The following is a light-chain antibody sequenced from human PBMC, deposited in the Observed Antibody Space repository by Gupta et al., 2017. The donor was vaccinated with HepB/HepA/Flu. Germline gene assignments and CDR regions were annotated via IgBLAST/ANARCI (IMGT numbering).Light chain of an antibody. CDR3: QQSYNTPRT. CDR1: QTISRQ. CDR2: AAS. J-gene: IGKJ1*01. Sequence: IQMTQSRSSLSASVGDRVSITCRAQQTISRQLNWYQQKPGKAPNVLISAASSLQSGVPSRFSGSGSGTDFNLTISIRQPEDFATYYCQQSYNTPRTFGQGTKVESK. V-gene: IGKV1-39*01.